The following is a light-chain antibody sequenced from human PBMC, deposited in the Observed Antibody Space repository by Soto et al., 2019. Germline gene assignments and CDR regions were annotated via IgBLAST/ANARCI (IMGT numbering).Light chain of an antibody. V-gene: IGKV1-17*03. J-gene: IGKJ1*01. CDR2: AAS. CDR1: QDISNS. CDR3: LQDNTYPRT. Sequence: DIQMTQSPSAMPASVGDRVTITCRASQDISNSLAWFQQKPGKVPKRLIYAASSLQTGVPSRFSGSGSGTEFTLTTSSLQPEDFAIYYCLQDNTYPRTCGQGTRVEMK.